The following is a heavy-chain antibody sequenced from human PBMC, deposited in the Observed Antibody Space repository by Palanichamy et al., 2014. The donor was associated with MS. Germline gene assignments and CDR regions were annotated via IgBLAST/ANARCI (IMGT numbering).Heavy chain of an antibody. CDR2: ISSSGDSI. D-gene: IGHD2-8*02. J-gene: IGHJ4*02. CDR3: ARDHPVGTGGLGDY. V-gene: IGHV3-48*03. Sequence: EVQLVESGGGLVQPGGSLRLSCAASGFTFRVFEMNWVRQAPGRGLEWVSYISSSGDSIYYADSVKGRFTISRDNAKNSLYLQMNSLRAEDTAVYYCARDHPVGTGGLGDYWGQGTLVTVSS. CDR1: GFTFRVFE.